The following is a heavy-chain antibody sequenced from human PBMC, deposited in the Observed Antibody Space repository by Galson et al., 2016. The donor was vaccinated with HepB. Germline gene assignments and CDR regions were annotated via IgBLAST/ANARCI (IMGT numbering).Heavy chain of an antibody. CDR1: GLSFSRYW. V-gene: IGHV3-7*03. Sequence: SLRLSCAASGLSFSRYWMTWVRQAPGKGLEFVATINPDSSETCYVDSLKGRFTISRDNAQNSLYLRVDSLRVDDTGIYYCATDHNWAGYWGQGTLVIVSS. D-gene: IGHD5-24*01. CDR3: ATDHNWAGY. J-gene: IGHJ4*02. CDR2: INPDSSET.